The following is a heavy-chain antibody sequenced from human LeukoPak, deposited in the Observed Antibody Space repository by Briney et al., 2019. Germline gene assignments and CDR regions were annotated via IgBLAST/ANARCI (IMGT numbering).Heavy chain of an antibody. CDR3: ARHDDLGEDY. CDR2: ISYDGSNK. Sequence: PGRSLRLSCAASGFTFSSYAMHWVRQAPGKGLEWVAVISYDGSNKYYADSVKGRFTISRDNSKNTLYLQMNSLRAEDTAVYYCARHDDLGEDYWGQGTLVTVSS. V-gene: IGHV3-30-3*01. J-gene: IGHJ4*02. CDR1: GFTFSSYA. D-gene: IGHD4-17*01.